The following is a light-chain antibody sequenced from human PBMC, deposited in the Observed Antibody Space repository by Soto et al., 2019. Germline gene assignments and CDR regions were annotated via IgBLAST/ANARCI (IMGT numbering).Light chain of an antibody. J-gene: IGKJ4*01. CDR2: GAS. CDR3: QQYGSSPLT. V-gene: IGKV3-20*01. CDR1: HSVSSDY. Sequence: EMVLTQSPGTRSLSPGEIATLSFRASHSVSSDYLAWYQQKPGQAPRLLIYGASSRATVIPDRFSGSGSGTDFTRTISRLEPEDFAVYYCQQYGSSPLTCGGGPKVEIK.